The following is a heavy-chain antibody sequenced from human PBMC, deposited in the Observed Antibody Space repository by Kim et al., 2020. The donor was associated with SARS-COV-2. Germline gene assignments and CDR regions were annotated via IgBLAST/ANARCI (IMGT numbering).Heavy chain of an antibody. CDR1: GFTFSSYA. V-gene: IGHV3-23*01. D-gene: IGHD3-22*01. CDR3: AKDYEGYYYDSSGYTTGGY. Sequence: GGSLRLSCAASGFTFSSYAMSWVRQAPGKGLEWVSAISGSGGSTYYADSVKGRFTISRDNSKNTLYLQMNSLRAEDTAVYYCAKDYEGYYYDSSGYTTGGYWGQGTLVTVSS. J-gene: IGHJ4*02. CDR2: ISGSGGST.